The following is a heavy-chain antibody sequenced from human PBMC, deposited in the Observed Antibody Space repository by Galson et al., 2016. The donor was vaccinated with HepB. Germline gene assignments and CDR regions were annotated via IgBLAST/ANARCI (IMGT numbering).Heavy chain of an antibody. CDR1: GDSISHYF. V-gene: IGHV4-4*07. CDR3: TGGSGWQSVD. CDR2: ISTDGET. J-gene: IGHJ4*02. D-gene: IGHD6-19*01. Sequence: SETLSLTCSVSGDSISHYFWNWIRQPPGKGLEWIAGISTDGETNYNPSLRSRLTVSLDTSKKQVSLEVTYVSGADTAFYYCTGGSGWQSVDWGQGTLVTVSS.